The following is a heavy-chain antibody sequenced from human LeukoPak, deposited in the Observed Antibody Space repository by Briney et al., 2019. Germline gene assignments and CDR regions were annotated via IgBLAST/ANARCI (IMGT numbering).Heavy chain of an antibody. CDR1: GDSVSSNSAA. D-gene: IGHD3-16*01. J-gene: IGHJ4*02. CDR2: TYYRSKWYN. Sequence: SQTLSLTCAISGDSVSSNSAAWNWVRQSPLRGLEWLGRTYYRSKWYNDYAVSVKSRITINPDTSKNQFSLQLNSVTPEDTAVYYCTRGAPVGASREFDYWGQGTLVTVSS. V-gene: IGHV6-1*01. CDR3: TRGAPVGASREFDY.